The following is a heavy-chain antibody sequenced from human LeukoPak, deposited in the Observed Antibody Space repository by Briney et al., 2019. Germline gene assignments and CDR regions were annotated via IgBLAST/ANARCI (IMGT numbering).Heavy chain of an antibody. D-gene: IGHD6-19*01. CDR1: GGSISSYY. Sequence: SDTLSLTCTVSGGSISSYYWSWIRQPPGKGLEWMGYFYYSGSTNYNPSLKSRVTISVDTSKNQFSLKLSSVTAADTAVYYCARVWPTFPSSGWYVGAPVWFDPWGQGTLVTVSS. CDR2: FYYSGST. CDR3: ARVWPTFPSSGWYVGAPVWFDP. J-gene: IGHJ5*02. V-gene: IGHV4-59*07.